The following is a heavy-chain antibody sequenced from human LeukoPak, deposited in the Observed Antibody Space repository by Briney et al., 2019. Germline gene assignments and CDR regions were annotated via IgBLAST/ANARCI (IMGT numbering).Heavy chain of an antibody. J-gene: IGHJ6*03. V-gene: IGHV1-2*02. D-gene: IGHD1-26*01. CDR3: ARGSAYSGSYHYYYYMDV. Sequence: ASVKVSCKASGYTFTGYYMHWVRQAPGQGLEWMGWINPNSGGTNYAQKFQGRVTMTRDTSISTAYMELSRLRSDDTAVYYCARGSAYSGSYHYYYYMDVWGKGTTVTVSS. CDR1: GYTFTGYY. CDR2: INPNSGGT.